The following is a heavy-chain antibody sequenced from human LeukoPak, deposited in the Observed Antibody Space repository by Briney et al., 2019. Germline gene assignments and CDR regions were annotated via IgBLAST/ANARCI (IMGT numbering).Heavy chain of an antibody. CDR1: GYSISSGYY. D-gene: IGHD1-7*01. CDR2: IYHSGST. J-gene: IGHJ4*02. Sequence: PSETLSLTCTVSGYSISSGYYWGWIRQPQGKGLEWIGSIYHSGSTYYNPSLKSRVTISVDTSKNQFSLKLSSVTAADTAVYYCARSNGFGNYYFDYWGQGTLVTVSS. CDR3: ARSNGFGNYYFDY. V-gene: IGHV4-38-2*02.